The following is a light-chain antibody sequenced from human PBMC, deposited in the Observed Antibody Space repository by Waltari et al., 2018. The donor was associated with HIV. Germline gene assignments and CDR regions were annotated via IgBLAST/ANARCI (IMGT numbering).Light chain of an antibody. CDR2: DTH. CDR3: QSYDSNLSEVV. V-gene: IGLV1-40*01. J-gene: IGLJ2*01. Sequence: QSVLTQPPSVSGAPGQRVSISCTGSSSNIEAGFDVHWYQQLPGTAPRLLISDTHNRLSGVPDRFSGSKSGASASLAITGLQAEDEADYYCQSYDSNLSEVVFGGGTKLTVL. CDR1: SSNIEAGFD.